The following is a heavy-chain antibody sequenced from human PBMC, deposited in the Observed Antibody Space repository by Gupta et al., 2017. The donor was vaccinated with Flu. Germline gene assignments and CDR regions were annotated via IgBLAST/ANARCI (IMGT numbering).Heavy chain of an antibody. CDR1: GFTFSSYS. V-gene: IGHV3-21*01. D-gene: IGHD5-18*01. CDR3: ARDWQATVTALDY. CDR2: ISRSSSYI. Sequence: EVQLVESGGGLVKPGGSLRLSCAASGFTFSSYSMNWVRQAPGKGVEWVSSISRSSSYIYYADSVRGRFTISRDNAKNALYLQMNSLRGEDTAVYYCARDWQATVTALDYWGQGTLVTVSS. J-gene: IGHJ4*02.